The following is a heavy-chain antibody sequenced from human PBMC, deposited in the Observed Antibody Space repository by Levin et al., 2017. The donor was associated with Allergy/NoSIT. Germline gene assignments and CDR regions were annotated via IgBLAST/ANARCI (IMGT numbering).Heavy chain of an antibody. J-gene: IGHJ3*02. CDR2: ISYDGSNK. D-gene: IGHD2-15*01. V-gene: IGHV3-30*18. Sequence: GESLKISCAASGFTFSSYGMHWVRQAPGKGLEWVAVISYDGSNKYYADSVKGRFTISRDNSKNTLYLQMNSLRAEDTAVYYCAKDWEGYCSGGSCHDAFDIWGQGTMVTVSS. CDR3: AKDWEGYCSGGSCHDAFDI. CDR1: GFTFSSYG.